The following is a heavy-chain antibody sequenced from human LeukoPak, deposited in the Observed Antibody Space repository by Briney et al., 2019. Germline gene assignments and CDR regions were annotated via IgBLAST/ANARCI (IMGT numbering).Heavy chain of an antibody. D-gene: IGHD3-3*01. CDR2: IFYSGST. Sequence: SETLSLTCTVSGGSISSYYWSWIRQPPGKGLEWIGYIFYSGSTNYNPSLKSRVTISVDTSKNQFSLKMSSVTAADTAVYYCARVFSYPLRAPFDPWGQGTLVTVSS. CDR3: ARVFSYPLRAPFDP. V-gene: IGHV4-59*01. J-gene: IGHJ5*02. CDR1: GGSISSYY.